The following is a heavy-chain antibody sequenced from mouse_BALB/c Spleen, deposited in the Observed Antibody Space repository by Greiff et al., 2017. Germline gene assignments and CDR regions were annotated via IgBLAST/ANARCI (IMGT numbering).Heavy chain of an antibody. Sequence: EVQLQQSGPELEKPGASVKISCKASGYSFTGYNMNWVKQSNGKSLEWIGYISCYNGATSYNQKFKGKATFTVDTSSSTAYMQFNSLTSEDSAVYYCARSWRDWVYWYFDVWGAGTTVTVSS. CDR3: ARSWRDWVYWYFDV. CDR2: ISCYNGAT. J-gene: IGHJ1*01. CDR1: GYSFTGYN. V-gene: IGHV1-39*01.